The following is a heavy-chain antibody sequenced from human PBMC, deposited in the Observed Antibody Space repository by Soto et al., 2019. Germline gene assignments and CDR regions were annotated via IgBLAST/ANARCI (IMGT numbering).Heavy chain of an antibody. CDR1: GYTFTPYS. J-gene: IGHJ4*02. V-gene: IGHV1-3*01. D-gene: IGHD6-13*01. CDR2: INVGNGNT. CDR3: ARGQSSSWTSLDY. Sequence: ASVKVSCKASGYTFTPYSMHWVRQAPVQRLEWMGWINVGNGNTKYSQKFQGRVTITRDTSASTGNMELSSLRSEDTAVYYCARGQSSSWTSLDYWGQGTLVTVSS.